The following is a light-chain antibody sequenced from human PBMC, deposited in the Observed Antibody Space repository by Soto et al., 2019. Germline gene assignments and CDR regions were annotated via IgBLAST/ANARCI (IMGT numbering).Light chain of an antibody. V-gene: IGKV3-15*01. J-gene: IGKJ4*01. Sequence: EIVITQSPATLSVSPGERATLFCMASQSISSNLAWYQQKAGQVPRLLIYGTSTRSTGIPARFSGSGSGTEFPLTISTLQSEDFAVYYCQQYNNWPPLTFGGGTKVEIK. CDR1: QSISSN. CDR2: GTS. CDR3: QQYNNWPPLT.